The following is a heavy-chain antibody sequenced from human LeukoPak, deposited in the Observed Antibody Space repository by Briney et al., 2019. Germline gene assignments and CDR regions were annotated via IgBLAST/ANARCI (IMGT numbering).Heavy chain of an antibody. Sequence: PSETLSLTCAVYGGSFSGYYWSWIRQPPGEGLEWIGEINHSGSTNYNPCLKRRATIPVDTSKNQSSLNARSVNAANPALYYFARWEGGSYY. D-gene: IGHD1-26*01. CDR2: INHSGST. CDR1: GGSFSGYY. CDR3: ARWEGGSYY. J-gene: IGHJ6*01. V-gene: IGHV4-34*01.